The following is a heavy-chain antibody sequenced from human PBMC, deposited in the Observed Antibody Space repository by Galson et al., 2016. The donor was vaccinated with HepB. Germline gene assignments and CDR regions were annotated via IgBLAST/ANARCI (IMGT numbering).Heavy chain of an antibody. CDR2: ISPYNGNT. Sequence: SVKVSCKASGYTFTSHGITWVRQAPGQGLEWMGWISPYNGNTNYAQKFQDRVTMTTATSLSTVYMELRSLRSDDTAVYYCASQSGGRRSTSWYKDYYGMDVWGQGTTVTVSS. CDR1: GYTFTSHG. V-gene: IGHV1-18*01. D-gene: IGHD2-2*02. CDR3: ASQSGGRRSTSWYKDYYGMDV. J-gene: IGHJ6*02.